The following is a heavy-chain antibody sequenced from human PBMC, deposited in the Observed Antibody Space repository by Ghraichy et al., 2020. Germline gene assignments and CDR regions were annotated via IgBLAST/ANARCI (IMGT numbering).Heavy chain of an antibody. Sequence: SETLSLTCTVSGGSISSSSYYWGWIRQPPGKGLEWIGSIYYSGSTYYNPSLKSRVTISVDTSKNQFSLKLSSVTAADTAVYYCARRSTFPLTPVVGLVDYWGQGTLVTVSS. CDR1: GGSISSSSYY. J-gene: IGHJ4*02. CDR2: IYYSGST. CDR3: ARRSTFPLTPVVGLVDY. V-gene: IGHV4-39*01. D-gene: IGHD4-23*01.